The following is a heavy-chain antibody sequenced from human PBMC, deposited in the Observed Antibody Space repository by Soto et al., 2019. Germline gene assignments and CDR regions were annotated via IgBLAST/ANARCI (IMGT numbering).Heavy chain of an antibody. V-gene: IGHV3-48*02. CDR2: ISRTSSAI. D-gene: IGHD5-12*01. Sequence: GGSLRLSCAASGFTLSSYSMNWVRQAPGKGLDWVAYISRTSSAIYYADSVKGRFTISRDNANNLLFLQMNSLRDEDTAVYYCARDGGYRRYDIDYWGPGTLVTVSS. CDR3: ARDGGYRRYDIDY. CDR1: GFTLSSYS. J-gene: IGHJ4*02.